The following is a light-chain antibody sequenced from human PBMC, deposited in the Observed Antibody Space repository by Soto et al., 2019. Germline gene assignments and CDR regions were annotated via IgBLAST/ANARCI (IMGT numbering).Light chain of an antibody. CDR1: STDFVSYNR. Sequence: QSALTQPPSVSGSPGQSVTISCTGTSTDFVSYNRVSWYQQPPGTAPKLIIYEASNRPSGVPDRFSGSKSGNTASLTISGFQAADEADYYCSLYTSENTHVFGTGTKVTVL. CDR3: SLYTSENTHV. J-gene: IGLJ1*01. V-gene: IGLV2-18*01. CDR2: EAS.